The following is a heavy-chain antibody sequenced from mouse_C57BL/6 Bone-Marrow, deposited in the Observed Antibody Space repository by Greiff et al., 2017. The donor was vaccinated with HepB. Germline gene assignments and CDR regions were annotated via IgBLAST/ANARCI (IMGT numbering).Heavy chain of an antibody. J-gene: IGHJ1*03. CDR3: ATYCGSPWYFDV. CDR1: GYTFTSYW. V-gene: IGHV1-50*01. D-gene: IGHD1-1*01. CDR2: IDPSDSYT. Sequence: VQLQQPGAELVKPGASVKLSCKASGYTFTSYWMQWVKQRPGQGLEWIGEIDPSDSYTNYNQKFKGKATLTVDTSSSTAYMQLSSLTSEDSAVYYCATYCGSPWYFDVWGTGTRVTVSS.